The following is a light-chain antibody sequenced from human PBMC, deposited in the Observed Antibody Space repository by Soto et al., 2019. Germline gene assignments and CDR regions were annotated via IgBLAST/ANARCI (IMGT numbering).Light chain of an antibody. CDR2: SAS. J-gene: IGKJ5*01. Sequence: DIHVIQSPPSIAASVGYGVTITCRASQDIGNWMTWYQQKPGKAPKLLIYSASTLVRGVPSRFSGSGSGTEFTLTISGLQPEDSLTYYCQQAKSFPINFGQGTRLEIK. CDR3: QQAKSFPIN. CDR1: QDIGNW. V-gene: IGKV1-12*01.